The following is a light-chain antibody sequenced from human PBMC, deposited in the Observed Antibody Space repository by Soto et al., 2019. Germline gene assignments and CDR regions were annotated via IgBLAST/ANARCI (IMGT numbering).Light chain of an antibody. CDR3: QQYGRPPYT. Sequence: EIVLTQSPGTLSLSPGERATLSCRASQSVSSSYLAWYQHKPGQAPRLLIYGASSRATGIPDRFSGSGSGPDFTLTISRLEPEDFAVYYCQQYGRPPYTFGQGTKLEIK. CDR1: QSVSSSY. V-gene: IGKV3-20*01. CDR2: GAS. J-gene: IGKJ2*01.